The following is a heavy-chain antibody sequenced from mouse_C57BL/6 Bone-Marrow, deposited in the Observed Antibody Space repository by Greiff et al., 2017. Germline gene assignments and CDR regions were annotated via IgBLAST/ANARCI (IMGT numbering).Heavy chain of an antibody. Sequence: VQLKQSGTVLARPGASVKMSCKTSGYTFTSYWMHWVKQRPGQGLEWIGAIDPGNSDTSYNQKFKGKAKLTAVTSASTAYMELSSLTNEDSAVSYCKISYGYDPCWYFDVWGTGTTLTVSS. J-gene: IGHJ1*03. D-gene: IGHD2-2*01. CDR1: GYTFTSYW. CDR3: KISYGYDPCWYFDV. CDR2: IDPGNSDT. V-gene: IGHV1-5*01.